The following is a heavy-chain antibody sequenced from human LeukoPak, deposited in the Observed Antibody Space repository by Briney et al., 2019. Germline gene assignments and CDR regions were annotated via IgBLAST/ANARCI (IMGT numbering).Heavy chain of an antibody. J-gene: IGHJ4*02. CDR2: VAYDRCNK. V-gene: IGHV3-33*01. Sequence: GRSLTLLCGLSGVTLSSFGVQCLRDARGKAVVWVADVAYDRCNKYYALSVKGRHPISRDNAEITLSSNENTLRGEDTAVYYYARGGYDFCFDYWGQGTLVTVSS. D-gene: IGHD3/OR15-3a*01. CDR3: ARGGYDFCFDY. CDR1: GVTLSSFG.